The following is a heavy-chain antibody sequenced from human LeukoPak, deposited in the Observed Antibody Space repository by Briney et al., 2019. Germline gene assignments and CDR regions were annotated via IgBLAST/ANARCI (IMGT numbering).Heavy chain of an antibody. CDR2: INHSGGT. CDR3: ARAAYSGSYYVDY. V-gene: IGHV4-34*01. CDR1: GGSFSGYY. D-gene: IGHD1-26*01. Sequence: SETLSLTCAVYGGSFSGYYWSWIRQPPGKGLEWIGEINHSGGTNYNPSLKSRVTISVDTSKNQFSLKLSSVTAADTAVYYCARAAYSGSYYVDYWGQGTLVTVSS. J-gene: IGHJ4*02.